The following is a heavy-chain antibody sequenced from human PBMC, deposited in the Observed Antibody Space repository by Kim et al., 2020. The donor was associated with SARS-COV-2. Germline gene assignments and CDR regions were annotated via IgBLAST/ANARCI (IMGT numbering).Heavy chain of an antibody. Sequence: ADSVKGRFTISRDISKNTLYLQMNSLRAEDTAVYYCAKRSSRWSNDAFDIWGQGTMVTVSS. V-gene: IGHV3-23*01. CDR3: AKRSSRWSNDAFDI. D-gene: IGHD6-13*01. J-gene: IGHJ3*02.